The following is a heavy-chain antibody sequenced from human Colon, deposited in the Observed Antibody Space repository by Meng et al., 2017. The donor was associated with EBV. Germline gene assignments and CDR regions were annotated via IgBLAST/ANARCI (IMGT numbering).Heavy chain of an antibody. D-gene: IGHD1-14*01. J-gene: IGHJ5*02. Sequence: QVQVQESGPGLVKPSQTLSLTCTVSGGSMSSGDYFWNWIRQPPGKGLEWIGYIYYSGNTYYNPSLKSRVTMSIDTSKNQFSLKLSSVTAADTAVYYCARAEYYNWFDPWGQGTLVTVSS. CDR1: GGSMSSGDYF. CDR3: ARAEYYNWFDP. V-gene: IGHV4-30-4*01. CDR2: IYYSGNT.